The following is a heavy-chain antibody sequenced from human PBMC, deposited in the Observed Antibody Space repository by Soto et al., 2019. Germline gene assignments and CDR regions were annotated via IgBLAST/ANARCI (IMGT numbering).Heavy chain of an antibody. D-gene: IGHD3-22*01. CDR2: IYYSGST. Sequence: SETLSLTCTVSGGSIRSGDYYLSWIRQPPGKGLEWIGYIYYSGSTYYNPSLKSRVTISVDTSKNQFSPKLSSVTAADTAVYYCARGRDDSSGYYCDYWGQGTLVTVSS. CDR1: GGSIRSGDYY. V-gene: IGHV4-30-4*01. J-gene: IGHJ4*02. CDR3: ARGRDDSSGYYCDY.